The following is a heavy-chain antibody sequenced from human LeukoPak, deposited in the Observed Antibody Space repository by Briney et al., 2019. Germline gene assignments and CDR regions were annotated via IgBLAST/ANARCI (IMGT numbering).Heavy chain of an antibody. CDR2: INPSGGST. CDR1: GYTFTSYY. CDR3: ARRGYYYDSSEYDWFDP. Sequence: GASVTVSCKASGYTFTSYYMHWVRQAPGQGLEWMGIINPSGGSTTYAQKFQGRVTMTRDTSTSTVYMELSSLRSEDTAVYYCARRGYYYDSSEYDWFDPWGQGTLVTVSS. V-gene: IGHV1-46*01. J-gene: IGHJ5*02. D-gene: IGHD3-22*01.